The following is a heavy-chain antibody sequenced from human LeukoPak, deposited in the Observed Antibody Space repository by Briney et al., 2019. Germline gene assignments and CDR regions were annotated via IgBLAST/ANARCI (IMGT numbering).Heavy chain of an antibody. D-gene: IGHD1-20*01. J-gene: IGHJ4*02. Sequence: APVKVSFMTSGCSFTSYGISWVRPPPRQENDGMGWISVYNGNTNYAQKLQGRVTMTSDTSTSTAYMELRSLRSGDTDVYYCARERNWNDGFDYWGQGTLVTVSS. CDR1: GCSFTSYG. CDR2: ISVYNGNT. CDR3: ARERNWNDGFDY. V-gene: IGHV1-18*04.